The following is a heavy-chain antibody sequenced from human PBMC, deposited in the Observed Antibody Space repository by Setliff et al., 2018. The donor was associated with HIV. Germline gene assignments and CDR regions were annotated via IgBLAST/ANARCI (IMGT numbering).Heavy chain of an antibody. J-gene: IGHJ6*03. CDR1: GGSISSHY. D-gene: IGHD3-3*01. Sequence: SETLSLTCTVSGGSISSHYWSWIRQPPGKGLEWIGHIYTSGSTNYNPSLKSRVTMSVGTPKNQFSLKLSSVTAADTAEYYCARCYYNFWSGYPLDYMDVWGKGTTVTVSS. CDR3: ARCYYNFWSGYPLDYMDV. V-gene: IGHV4-4*08. CDR2: IYTSGST.